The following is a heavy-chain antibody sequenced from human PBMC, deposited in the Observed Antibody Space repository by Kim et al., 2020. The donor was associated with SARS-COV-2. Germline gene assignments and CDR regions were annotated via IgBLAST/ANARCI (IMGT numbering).Heavy chain of an antibody. J-gene: IGHJ5*02. Sequence: GGSLRLSCAASGFSFSSYWMYWVRQVPGKGLVWVSLINSDGRRTDYAESVKGRFTISRDDAKNTLYLQMNSLRVEDTAVYYCARPQDTRGYDWFDSWGQG. CDR3: ARPQDTRGYDWFDS. V-gene: IGHV3-74*01. CDR2: INSDGRRT. D-gene: IGHD3-22*01. CDR1: GFSFSSYW.